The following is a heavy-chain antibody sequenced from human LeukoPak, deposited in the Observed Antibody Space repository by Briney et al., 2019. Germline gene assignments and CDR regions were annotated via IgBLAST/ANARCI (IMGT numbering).Heavy chain of an antibody. Sequence: GGSLRLSCAASGFTFSSYWMTWVRQAPGKGLEWVTNIKKDGSEKYYVDSVKGRFTVSRDNARNSVFLQMNSLTTDDTAFYFCAKELDTMFFDYWGQGALVTVSS. D-gene: IGHD5-18*01. J-gene: IGHJ4*02. CDR2: IKKDGSEK. CDR3: AKELDTMFFDY. V-gene: IGHV3-7*03. CDR1: GFTFSSYW.